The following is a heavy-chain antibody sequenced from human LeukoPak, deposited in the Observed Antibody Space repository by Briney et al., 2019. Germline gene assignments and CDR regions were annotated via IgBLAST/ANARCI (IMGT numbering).Heavy chain of an antibody. CDR2: ISSNGGST. CDR3: VKCSSGWYFDY. Sequence: PGGSLRLSCSASGFTFSSYAMHWVRQAPGKGLKYVSAISSNGGSTYYADSVKGRFTISRDNSKNTLYLQMSSLRAEDTAVYYCVKCSSGWYFDYWGQGTLVTVSS. V-gene: IGHV3-64D*06. J-gene: IGHJ4*02. D-gene: IGHD6-19*01. CDR1: GFTFSSYA.